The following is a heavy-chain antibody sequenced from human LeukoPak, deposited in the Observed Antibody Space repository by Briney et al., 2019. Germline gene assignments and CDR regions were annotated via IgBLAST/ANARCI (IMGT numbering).Heavy chain of an antibody. CDR2: ISGSGGSA. J-gene: IGHJ4*02. CDR1: GFTFSSYA. V-gene: IGHV3-23*01. Sequence: GGSLRLSCAASGFTFSSYAMSWDRQAPGKGLEWVSAISGSGGSAYYADSVKGRFTISRDNSKNTLYLQMNSLRAEDTAVYYPYYYDSSGYSDFDYWGQGTLVTVSS. D-gene: IGHD3-22*01. CDR3: YYYDSSGYSDFDY.